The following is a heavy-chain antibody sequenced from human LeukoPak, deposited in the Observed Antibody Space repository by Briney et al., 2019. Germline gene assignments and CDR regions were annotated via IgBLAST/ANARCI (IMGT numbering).Heavy chain of an antibody. CDR3: ARVELGAFDI. CDR2: IYYSGST. D-gene: IGHD1-1*01. CDR1: GGSISSYY. Sequence: SETLSLTCTVSGGSISSYYWSWLRQPPGKGLEWIGYIYYSGSTNYNPSLTSRVTISVDTSKNQFSLKLSSVTAADTAVYYCARVELGAFDIWGQGTMVTVSS. V-gene: IGHV4-59*01. J-gene: IGHJ3*02.